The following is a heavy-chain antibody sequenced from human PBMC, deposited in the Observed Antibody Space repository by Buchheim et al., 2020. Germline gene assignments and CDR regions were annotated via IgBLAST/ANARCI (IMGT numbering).Heavy chain of an antibody. CDR1: GVSFSAYG. D-gene: IGHD3-22*01. Sequence: QVELVESGGGVVQPGRSLRLSCAGSGVSFSAYGMHWVRQAPGKGLEWVAVIWYDGSNKYYADSVKGRFTISRDNSKNTLYLQMNSLRAEDTAVYYCASGRYYDSSGWAFDYWGQGTL. CDR3: ASGRYYDSSGWAFDY. J-gene: IGHJ4*02. V-gene: IGHV3-33*01. CDR2: IWYDGSNK.